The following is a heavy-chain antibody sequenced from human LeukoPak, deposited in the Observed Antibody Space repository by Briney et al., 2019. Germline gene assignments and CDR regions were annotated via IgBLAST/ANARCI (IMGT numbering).Heavy chain of an antibody. CDR1: GGSISSGDYY. J-gene: IGHJ3*02. V-gene: IGHV4-30-4*08. Sequence: PSQTLSLTCTVSGGSISSGDYYWSWIRQPPGKGLEWIGYIYYSGSTYYNPSLKSRVTISVDTSKNQFSLKLSSVTAADTAVYYCARGDGYSSSWYHGDAFDIWGQGTMVTVSS. CDR2: IYYSGST. D-gene: IGHD6-13*01. CDR3: ARGDGYSSSWYHGDAFDI.